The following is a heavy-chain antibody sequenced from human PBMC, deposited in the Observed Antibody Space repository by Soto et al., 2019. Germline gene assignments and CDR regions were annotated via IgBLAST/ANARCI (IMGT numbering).Heavy chain of an antibody. J-gene: IGHJ6*02. D-gene: IGHD5-12*01. Sequence: GESLKISCKGSGYSFTSYWISWVRQMPGKGLEWMGRIDPSDSYTNYSPSFQGHVTISADKSISTAYLQWSSLKASDTAMYYCATRRDGYNSDYYGMDVWGQGTTVTSP. V-gene: IGHV5-10-1*01. CDR2: IDPSDSYT. CDR1: GYSFTSYW. CDR3: ATRRDGYNSDYYGMDV.